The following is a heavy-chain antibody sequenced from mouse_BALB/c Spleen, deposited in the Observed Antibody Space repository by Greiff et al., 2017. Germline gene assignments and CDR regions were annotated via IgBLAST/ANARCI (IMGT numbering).Heavy chain of an antibody. V-gene: IGHV2-9*02. CDR3: ARERGLRQGFAY. J-gene: IGHJ3*01. Sequence: VKLMESGPGLVAPSQSLSITCTVSGFSLTSYGVHWVRQPPGKGLEWLGVIWAGGSTNYNSALMSRLSISKDNSKSQVFLKMNSLQTDDTAMYYCARERGLRQGFAYWGQGTLVTVSA. D-gene: IGHD2-4*01. CDR1: GFSLTSYG. CDR2: IWAGGST.